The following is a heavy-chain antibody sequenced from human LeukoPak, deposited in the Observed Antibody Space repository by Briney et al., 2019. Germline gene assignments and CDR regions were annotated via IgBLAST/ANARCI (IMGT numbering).Heavy chain of an antibody. CDR3: ARDLLHRGYTFDI. Sequence: SETLSLTCTVSGGSISSYYWGWIRQPAGKGLEWIGRIYSSGSTNYDPSLKSRVTISVDMSKNQFSLKLSSVSAADTAVYYCARDLLHRGYTFDIWGQGTMVTVSS. CDR1: GGSISSYY. V-gene: IGHV4-4*07. J-gene: IGHJ3*02. D-gene: IGHD5-12*01. CDR2: IYSSGST.